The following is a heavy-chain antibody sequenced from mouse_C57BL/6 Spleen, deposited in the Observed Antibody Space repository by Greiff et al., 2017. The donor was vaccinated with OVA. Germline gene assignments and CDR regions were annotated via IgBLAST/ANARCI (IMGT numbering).Heavy chain of an antibody. CDR2: IYPGDGDT. CDR3: ARLGPDSNSGFDY. J-gene: IGHJ2*01. CDR1: GYAFSSYW. V-gene: IGHV1-80*01. Sequence: QVQLQQSGAELVKPGASVKISCKASGYAFSSYWMNWVKQRPGKGLEWIGQIYPGDGDTNYNGKFKGKATLTADKSSSTAYMQLSSLTSEDSAVYFCARLGPDSNSGFDYWGQGTTLTVSS. D-gene: IGHD2-5*01.